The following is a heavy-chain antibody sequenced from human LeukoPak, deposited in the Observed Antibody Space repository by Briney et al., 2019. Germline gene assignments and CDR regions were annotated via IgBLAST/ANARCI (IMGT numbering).Heavy chain of an antibody. V-gene: IGHV4-59*01. J-gene: IGHJ5*02. D-gene: IGHD2-15*01. CDR3: ARGKRYCSGGSCNWFDP. CDR2: IYYSGST. Sequence: SETLSLTCTVSGGSISSYYWSWIRQPPGKGLEWIGYIYYSGSTNYNPSLKSRVTISVDTTKNQFPLKLSSVTAADTAVYYCARGKRYCSGGSCNWFDPWGQGTLVTVSS. CDR1: GGSISSYY.